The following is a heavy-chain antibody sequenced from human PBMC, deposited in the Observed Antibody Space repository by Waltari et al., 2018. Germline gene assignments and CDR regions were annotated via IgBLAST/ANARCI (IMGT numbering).Heavy chain of an antibody. CDR3: ARGGYSYANYYYYMDV. V-gene: IGHV1-2*02. J-gene: IGHJ6*03. D-gene: IGHD5-18*01. Sequence: QVQLVQSGAEVKKPGASVKVSCKASGYTFTGYYLHWVRQAPGQGLEWMGWINPNSGGTNYAQKFQGRVTMTRDTSISTAYMELSRLRSDDTAVYYCARGGYSYANYYYYMDVWGKGTTVTVSS. CDR2: INPNSGGT. CDR1: GYTFTGYY.